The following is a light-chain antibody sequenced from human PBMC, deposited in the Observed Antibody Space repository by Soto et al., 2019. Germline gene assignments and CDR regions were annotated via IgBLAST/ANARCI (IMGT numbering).Light chain of an antibody. CDR1: QNIHSW. Sequence: DIQMTQSPSTLSGSIGGRVTITCRASQNIHSWLAWYQQKPGKAPKFLIYDVSTLESGVPSRFSGGGSGTDFTLTINNLQPDDFATYYCQQYNSYPLTFGGGTKVDI. J-gene: IGKJ4*01. CDR3: QQYNSYPLT. CDR2: DVS. V-gene: IGKV1-5*01.